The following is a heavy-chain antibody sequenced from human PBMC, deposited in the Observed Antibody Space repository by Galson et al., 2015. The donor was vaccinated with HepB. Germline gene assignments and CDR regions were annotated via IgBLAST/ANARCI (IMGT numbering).Heavy chain of an antibody. CDR2: MNPNSGNT. J-gene: IGHJ6*02. V-gene: IGHV1-8*01. D-gene: IGHD6-13*01. CDR1: GYTFTSYD. Sequence: SVKVSCKASGYTFTSYDINWVRQATGQGLEWMGWMNPNSGNTGYAQKFQGRVTMTRNTSISTAYMELNRLRSEDTAVYYCAREKGSSSLWYYNYGMDVWGQGTAVTVSS. CDR3: AREKGSSSLWYYNYGMDV.